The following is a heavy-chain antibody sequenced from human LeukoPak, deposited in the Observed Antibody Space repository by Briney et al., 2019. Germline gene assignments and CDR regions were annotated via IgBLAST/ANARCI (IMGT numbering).Heavy chain of an antibody. CDR3: ARGDYRLTFDY. V-gene: IGHV4-59*01. Sequence: SETLSLTCTVSGGSISSYYWSWIRQPPGKGLEWIGYIYYSGSTNYNPSLKSRVTISVDTSKNQFPLKLSSVTAADTAVYYCARGDYRLTFDYWGQGTLVTVSS. CDR2: IYYSGST. J-gene: IGHJ4*02. CDR1: GGSISSYY. D-gene: IGHD3-16*01.